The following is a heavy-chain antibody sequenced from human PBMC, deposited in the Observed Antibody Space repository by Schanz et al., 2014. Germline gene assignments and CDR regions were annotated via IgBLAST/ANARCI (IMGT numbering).Heavy chain of an antibody. V-gene: IGHV3-23*04. J-gene: IGHJ4*02. CDR2: IGGSGDST. Sequence: VQLVESGGGVVQPGGSLRLSCAASGFTFSNYIMHWVRQAPGKGLEWVSGIGGSGDSTHYADSVKGRFIISRDNSKNTLYLQVNSMRAEDTAVYYCAKHVRSLTGNDYWGQGTLVTVSS. CDR1: GFTFSNYI. CDR3: AKHVRSLTGNDY. D-gene: IGHD3-9*01.